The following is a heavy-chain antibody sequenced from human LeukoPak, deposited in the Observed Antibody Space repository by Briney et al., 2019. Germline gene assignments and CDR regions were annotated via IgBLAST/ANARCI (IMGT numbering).Heavy chain of an antibody. D-gene: IGHD1-26*01. CDR1: GASISGGTYY. CDR3: ARRGGSGRAFDY. Sequence: TPSETLSLTCSVSGASISGGTYYWGWIRQPPGKGLEWIGSIYYTGSTYDNPSLKSRVTISVDTPKNQFSLKLSSVTAADTAVYYCARRGGSGRAFDYWGQGTLVTVSS. CDR2: IYYTGST. J-gene: IGHJ4*02. V-gene: IGHV4-39*01.